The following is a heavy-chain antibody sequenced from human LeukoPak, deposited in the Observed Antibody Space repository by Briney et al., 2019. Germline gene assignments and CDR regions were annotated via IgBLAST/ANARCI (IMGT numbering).Heavy chain of an antibody. CDR2: ISSSSTYT. J-gene: IGHJ6*02. CDR3: ARGPWSPYGMDV. Sequence: GGSLRLSCAASGSSFSDYQMSWIRQAPGKGLEWVSYISSSSTYTNYADSVKGRFTISRDNAKNSLYLQMTSLRAEDTAVYYCARGPWSPYGMDVWGQGTTVTVSS. V-gene: IGHV3-11*05. CDR1: GSSFSDYQ. D-gene: IGHD1-26*01.